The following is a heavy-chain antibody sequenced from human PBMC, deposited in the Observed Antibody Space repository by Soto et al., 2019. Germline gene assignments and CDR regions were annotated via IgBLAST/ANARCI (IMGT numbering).Heavy chain of an antibody. CDR3: ARALHFLFDAFADMRWNLDP. Sequence: SETLSLTCTVTGGSINTYYWSWIRQSVGKGLEWIGRVYTTGSTNYNPSLKSRVTISVDTSRNQFSLSLRSVTAADTAVYYCARALHFLFDAFADMRWNLDPWGQGPLVTVSS. D-gene: IGHD1-7*01. CDR1: GGSINTYY. CDR2: VYTTGST. J-gene: IGHJ5*02. V-gene: IGHV4-4*07.